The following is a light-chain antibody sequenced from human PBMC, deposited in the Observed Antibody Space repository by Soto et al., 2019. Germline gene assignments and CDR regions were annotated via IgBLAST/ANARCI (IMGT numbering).Light chain of an antibody. CDR3: QQYNNWPPIT. Sequence: EIVLTQSPGTVSLSPGERATLSCRASQSVSSNFLAWYQQKPGQAPRLLIYGASNRATGIPDRFSGSGSGTDFTLTISRLEPEDFAVYYCQQYNNWPPITFGQGTRLEIK. CDR1: QSVSSNF. V-gene: IGKV3-20*01. J-gene: IGKJ5*01. CDR2: GAS.